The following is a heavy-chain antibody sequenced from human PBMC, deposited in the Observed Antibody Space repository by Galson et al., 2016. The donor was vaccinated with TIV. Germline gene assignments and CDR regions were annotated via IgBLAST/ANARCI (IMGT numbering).Heavy chain of an antibody. J-gene: IGHJ4*02. V-gene: IGHV3-15*01. D-gene: IGHD2/OR15-2a*01. Sequence: SLRLSCAASGFNFDVRWMSWLRQVPGKELEWVGRIRSGSDAGTTDYAATVKGRFTILRDDSKDTLYLQMNNLKIEDTAVYYCASFNTKDAFDSWGQGTLVIVSS. CDR1: GFNFDVRW. CDR2: IRSGSDAGTT. CDR3: ASFNTKDAFDS.